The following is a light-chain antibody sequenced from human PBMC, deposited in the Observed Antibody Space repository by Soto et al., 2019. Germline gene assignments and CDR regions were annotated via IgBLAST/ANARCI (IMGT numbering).Light chain of an antibody. V-gene: IGKV3-20*01. Sequence: DIVLTQSPGTLSLSPGERATLSCRASQSVSSKYLAWYQQKPGQPPRVLIYGTSIRVTGIPERFSGGGSGTDFTLTITRLESEDFAVYYCQQYGSSLFTFGPGTKVDF. CDR2: GTS. J-gene: IGKJ3*01. CDR3: QQYGSSLFT. CDR1: QSVSSKY.